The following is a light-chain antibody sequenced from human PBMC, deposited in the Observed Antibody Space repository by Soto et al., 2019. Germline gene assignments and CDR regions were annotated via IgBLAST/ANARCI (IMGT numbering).Light chain of an antibody. Sequence: QSVLSQPPSASGTPGQRVTISCSGSSSNIGIHTLNLYQHLPGTAPKLLIYSNNQRPSGVPDRFSGSKSGTSASLAISGLQSEDEADYYCAAWDDSRDGYVFGTGTKVTVL. CDR3: AAWDDSRDGYV. J-gene: IGLJ1*01. CDR1: SSNIGIHT. CDR2: SNN. V-gene: IGLV1-44*01.